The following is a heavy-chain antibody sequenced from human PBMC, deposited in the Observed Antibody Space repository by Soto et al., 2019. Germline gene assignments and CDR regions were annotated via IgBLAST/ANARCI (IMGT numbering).Heavy chain of an antibody. J-gene: IGHJ5*02. V-gene: IGHV4-59*01. CDR2: IYYSGST. CDR1: GGSISGYY. D-gene: IGHD6-19*01. CDR3: ARVPDSSGWEINWFDP. Sequence: SETLSLTCTVSGGSISGYYWSWIRQPPGKGLEWIGYIYYSGSTNYNPSLKSRVTISVDTSKNQFSLKLSSVTAADTAVYYCARVPDSSGWEINWFDPWGQGTLVTVSS.